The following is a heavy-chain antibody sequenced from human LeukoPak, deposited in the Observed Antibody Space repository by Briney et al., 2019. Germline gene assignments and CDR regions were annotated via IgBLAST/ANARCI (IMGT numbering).Heavy chain of an antibody. CDR1: GFTLSSYA. D-gene: IGHD2-8*01. J-gene: IGHJ4*02. Sequence: GGSLRLSCAASGFTLSSYAMSWVRQAPGKGLEWVSATSSSDAGTYHAESVGGRFTISRDNSKNTLYLQMNSLRAEDTAVYYCAKPAYATLEYYFDYWGQGTLVTVSS. CDR3: AKPAYATLEYYFDY. V-gene: IGHV3-23*01. CDR2: TSSSDAGT.